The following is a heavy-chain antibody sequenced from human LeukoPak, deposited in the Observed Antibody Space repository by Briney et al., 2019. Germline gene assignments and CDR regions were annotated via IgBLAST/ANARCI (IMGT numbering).Heavy chain of an antibody. Sequence: PGGSLRLSCSASGFTFSSYTIHWVRQAPGKGLEFVSAITSNGGSAYYADSVKGRFTISRDNSKNTVYLQMSSLRAEDTAVYYCVIVRGYFDSSGSDYWGQGILVTVSS. CDR2: ITSNGGSA. V-gene: IGHV3-64D*06. CDR1: GFTFSSYT. CDR3: VIVRGYFDSSGSDY. D-gene: IGHD3-9*01. J-gene: IGHJ4*02.